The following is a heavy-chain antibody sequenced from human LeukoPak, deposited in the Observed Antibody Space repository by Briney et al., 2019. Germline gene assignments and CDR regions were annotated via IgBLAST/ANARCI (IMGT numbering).Heavy chain of an antibody. D-gene: IGHD3-10*01. J-gene: IGHJ2*01. CDR2: IIPIFGTA. Sequence: EASVKVSCKASGGTFSSYAISWVRQAPGQGLEWMGGIIPIFGTANYAQKFQGRVTITADESTRTAYMELSSLRSEDTAVYYCARDLRNYGSGTYWYFDLWGRGTLVTVSS. V-gene: IGHV1-69*01. CDR3: ARDLRNYGSGTYWYFDL. CDR1: GGTFSSYA.